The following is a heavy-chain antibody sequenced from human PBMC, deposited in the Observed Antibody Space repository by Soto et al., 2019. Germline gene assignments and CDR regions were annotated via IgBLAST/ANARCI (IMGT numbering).Heavy chain of an antibody. D-gene: IGHD6-19*01. V-gene: IGHV1-69*01. J-gene: IGHJ5*02. Sequence: QVQLVQSGAEVKKPGSSVKVSCKASGGTFSSYAISWVRQAPGQGLEWMGGIIPIFGTANYAQKFQGRVTITADESTSTAYMELSSLRSEDTAVYYCARGAHSSGWYFSGSFRGWFDPWGQGTLVTVSS. CDR2: IIPIFGTA. CDR1: GGTFSSYA. CDR3: ARGAHSSGWYFSGSFRGWFDP.